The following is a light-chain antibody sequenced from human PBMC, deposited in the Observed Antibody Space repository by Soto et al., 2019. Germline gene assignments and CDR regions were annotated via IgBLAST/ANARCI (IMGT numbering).Light chain of an antibody. J-gene: IGLJ3*02. CDR2: ENN. CDR3: GTWDNSLSGWV. Sequence: QSVLTQPPSVSAAPGQKVTISCFGSSSNIGSNYVSWYQQLPGTAPKLLIYENNKRPSGIPDRFSGSKSGTSATLGITGLQTGDEDDYYCGTWDNSLSGWVFGGGTKLTVL. CDR1: SSNIGSNY. V-gene: IGLV1-51*02.